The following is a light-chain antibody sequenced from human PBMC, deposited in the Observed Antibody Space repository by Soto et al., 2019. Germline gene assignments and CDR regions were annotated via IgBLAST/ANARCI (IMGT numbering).Light chain of an antibody. J-gene: IGKJ4*01. CDR2: DAS. CDR1: RAISNY. CDR3: QQYLTLPPLT. V-gene: IGKV1-33*01. Sequence: DIQMTQSPSSLSASVGDRVTITCQASRAISNYLSWYQQKPGRAPKVLIYDASTLETGVPSRFSGSGSGTYFTFTITSLQPEDTATYFCQQYLTLPPLTFGGGTKVEIK.